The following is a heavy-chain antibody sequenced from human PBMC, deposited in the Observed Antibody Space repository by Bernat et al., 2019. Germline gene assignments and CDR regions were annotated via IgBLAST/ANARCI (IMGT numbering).Heavy chain of an antibody. CDR2: ISSNGGSK. CDR1: GFTFSSYA. V-gene: IGHV3-64D*06. J-gene: IGHJ4*02. Sequence: EVQLVESGGGLVQPGGSLRLSCSASGFTFSSYAMHWVRQAPGKGLEYVSAISSNGGSKYYPDYVKGRFTISSDNSKNTLYLQMSSLRAEDTAVYYCVKDSGIAAAYFDYWGQGTLVTVSS. D-gene: IGHD6-13*01. CDR3: VKDSGIAAAYFDY.